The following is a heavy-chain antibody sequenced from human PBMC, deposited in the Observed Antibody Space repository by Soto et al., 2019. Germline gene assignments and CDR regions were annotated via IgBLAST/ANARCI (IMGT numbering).Heavy chain of an antibody. CDR1: GGSIRSGDYY. CDR3: ARDSQYCSGGSCYDNWFDP. V-gene: IGHV4-30-4*01. CDR2: IYYSGST. Sequence: PSGTLSLTCPVSGGSIRSGDYYWSWIRQPPGKGLEWIGYIYYSGSTYYNPSLKSRVTISVDTSKNQFSLKLSSVTAADTAVYYCARDSQYCSGGSCYDNWFDPWGQGTRVTVSS. J-gene: IGHJ5*02. D-gene: IGHD2-15*01.